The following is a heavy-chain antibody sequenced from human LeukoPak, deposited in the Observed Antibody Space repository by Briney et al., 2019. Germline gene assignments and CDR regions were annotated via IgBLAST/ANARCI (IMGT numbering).Heavy chain of an antibody. J-gene: IGHJ6*03. D-gene: IGHD6-19*01. CDR3: ARGPQWRGDYYYVDV. V-gene: IGHV1-8*01. Sequence: ASVKVSCKASGYSFTNFDINWVRQATGQGLEWMGWMNPNSGNKGYAQKFQGRVTMTMNTSITTAYMELSSLRSEDTAVYYCARGPQWRGDYYYVDVWGRGTTVTVSS. CDR1: GYSFTNFD. CDR2: MNPNSGNK.